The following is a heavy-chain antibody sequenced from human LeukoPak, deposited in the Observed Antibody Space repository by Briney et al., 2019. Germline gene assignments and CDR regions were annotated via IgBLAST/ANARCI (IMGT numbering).Heavy chain of an antibody. J-gene: IGHJ4*02. Sequence: ASVKVSCKASGYTFTGYYMHWVRQAPGQGLEWMGWINPNSGGTNYAQKFQGRVTMTRDTSISTAYMELSRLRSDDTAVYYCAREEDLEAANPPFDYWGQGTLVTVSS. D-gene: IGHD6-13*01. CDR3: AREEDLEAANPPFDY. CDR1: GYTFTGYY. V-gene: IGHV1-2*02. CDR2: INPNSGGT.